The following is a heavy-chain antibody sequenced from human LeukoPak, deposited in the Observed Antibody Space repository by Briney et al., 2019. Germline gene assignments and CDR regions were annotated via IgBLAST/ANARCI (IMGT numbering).Heavy chain of an antibody. CDR1: GGSISSYY. D-gene: IGHD2-15*01. Sequence: SETLSLTCTVSGGSISSYYWSWIRQPPGKGLEWTGYIYYSGSTNYNPSLKSRVTISVDASKNQFSLKLSSVTAADPAVYYCARSHATPTRSNWFGPWGQGTLVTVSS. CDR2: IYYSGST. CDR3: ARSHATPTRSNWFGP. J-gene: IGHJ5*02. V-gene: IGHV4-59*01.